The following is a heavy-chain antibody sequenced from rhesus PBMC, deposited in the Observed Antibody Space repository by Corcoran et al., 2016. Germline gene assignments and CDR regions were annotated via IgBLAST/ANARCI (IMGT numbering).Heavy chain of an antibody. CDR1: GGSISGYV. CDR2: IYPNNGAT. Sequence: QESGPGLMKPSENMSLTCTVSGGSISGYVWSWVRQSPGTDLEWIGNIYPNNGATNCSPARNGLVTLSRDTYKVQFSLRVTAVTAADTAIYYCLRESDDTYWNNRFDVWGPGLLVTVAS. J-gene: IGHJ5-1*01. D-gene: IGHD2-15*01. CDR3: LRESDDTYWNNRFDV. V-gene: IGHV4-81*01.